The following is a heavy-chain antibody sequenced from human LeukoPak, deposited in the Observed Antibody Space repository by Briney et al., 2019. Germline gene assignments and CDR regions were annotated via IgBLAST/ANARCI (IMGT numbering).Heavy chain of an antibody. Sequence: GGSLRLSCAASGFTFSDYYMTWIRQAPGKGLEWVSYISNTGSTIYYADSVKGRFTISRDNTKNSLYLQMNSLRAEDTAVYYCARVATGWLSLDYWGQGTLVTVSS. CDR3: ARVATGWLSLDY. CDR2: ISNTGSTI. CDR1: GFTFSDYY. D-gene: IGHD1-14*01. J-gene: IGHJ4*02. V-gene: IGHV3-11*01.